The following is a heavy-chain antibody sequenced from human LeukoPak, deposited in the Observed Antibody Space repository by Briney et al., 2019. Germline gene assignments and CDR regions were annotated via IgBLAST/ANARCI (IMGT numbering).Heavy chain of an antibody. CDR2: ISAYNGNT. V-gene: IGHV1-18*01. CDR1: GYTFTSYV. CDR3: ARRGAREISAAFDI. Sequence: GASVKVSCKASGYTFTSYVISWLRQAPGQGLEWMGWISAYNGNTNYAQKLQGRVTMTTDTSTSTAYLEMSSLRSDDTAVYYCARRGAREISAAFDIWGQGTMVTVSS. D-gene: IGHD3-16*02. J-gene: IGHJ3*02.